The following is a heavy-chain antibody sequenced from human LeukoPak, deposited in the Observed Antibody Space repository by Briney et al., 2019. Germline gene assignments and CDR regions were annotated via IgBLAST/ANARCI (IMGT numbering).Heavy chain of an antibody. D-gene: IGHD6-19*01. CDR2: INPNSGGT. V-gene: IGHV1-2*02. J-gene: IGHJ3*02. CDR3: GRVGRQWLGLSAFDI. CDR1: GYTFTGYY. Sequence: GASVKVSCKASGYTFTGYYMHWVRQAPGQGLEWMGWINPNSGGTNYAQKFQGRVTMTRDTSISTAYMELSRLRSDDTAVYYCGRVGRQWLGLSAFDIWGQGTMVTVSS.